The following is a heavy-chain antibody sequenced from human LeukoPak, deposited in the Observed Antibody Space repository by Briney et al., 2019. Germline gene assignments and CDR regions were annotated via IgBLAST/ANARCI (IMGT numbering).Heavy chain of an antibody. CDR3: ASAGLATGHFDY. Sequence: SETPSLTCTVSGGSISSYYWSWIRQPPGKGLEWIGYIYYSGSTIYNPSLKSRVTISVDTSKNQFSLKLSSVTAADTAVYYCASAGLATGHFDYWGQGTLVTVSS. CDR2: IYYSGST. D-gene: IGHD3-22*01. J-gene: IGHJ4*02. V-gene: IGHV4-59*08. CDR1: GGSISSYY.